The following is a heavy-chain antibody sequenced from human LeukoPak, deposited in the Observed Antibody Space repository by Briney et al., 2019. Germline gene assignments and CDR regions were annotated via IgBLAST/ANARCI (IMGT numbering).Heavy chain of an antibody. D-gene: IGHD3-22*01. J-gene: IGHJ5*02. CDR1: GFTFTNYA. Sequence: QPGGSLRLSCAASGFTFTNYAMSWVRQAPGKGLEWVSAISGSRGSTYYADSVKGRFTISGDNSKNTLYLQMNSLRAEDTAVYYCAKDTGDYDISGYYKYGWFDPWGQGTLVTVSS. V-gene: IGHV3-23*01. CDR2: ISGSRGST. CDR3: AKDTGDYDISGYYKYGWFDP.